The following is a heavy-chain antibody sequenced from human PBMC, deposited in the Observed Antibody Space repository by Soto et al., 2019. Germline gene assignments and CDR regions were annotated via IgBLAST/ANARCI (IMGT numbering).Heavy chain of an antibody. D-gene: IGHD2-2*01. CDR3: ARADYLGQLLYYYYYGMDV. V-gene: IGHV3-30-3*01. J-gene: IGHJ6*02. CDR2: ISYDGSNK. Sequence: EWVAVISYDGSNKYYADSVKGRFTISRDNSKNTLYLQMNSLRAEDTAVYYCARADYLGQLLYYYYYGMDVWGQGTKVTAP.